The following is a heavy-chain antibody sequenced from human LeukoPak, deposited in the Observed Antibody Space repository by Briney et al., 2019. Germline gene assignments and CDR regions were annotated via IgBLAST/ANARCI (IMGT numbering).Heavy chain of an antibody. D-gene: IGHD1-26*01. V-gene: IGHV3-21*01. CDR2: ISSSSSYI. CDR3: ARDKVGATDFDY. J-gene: IGHJ4*02. Sequence: GGSLRLSCAASGFTFSSYGMSWVRQAPGKGLEWVSSISSSSSYIYYADSVKGRFTISRDNAKNSLYLQMNSLRAEDTAVYYCARDKVGATDFDYWGQGTLVTVSS. CDR1: GFTFSSYG.